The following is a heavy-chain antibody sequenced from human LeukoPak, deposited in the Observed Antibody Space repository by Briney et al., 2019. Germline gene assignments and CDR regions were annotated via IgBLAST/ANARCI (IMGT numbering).Heavy chain of an antibody. J-gene: IGHJ5*02. CDR3: ATYHSLRYFDWLSPHWFDP. CDR2: VDPEDGET. D-gene: IGHD3-9*01. V-gene: IGHV1-24*01. Sequence: ASVKVSCKVSGYTLTELSMHWVRQAPGKGLEWMGGVDPEDGETIYAQKFQGRVTMTEDTSTDTAYMELSSLRSEDTAVYYCATYHSLRYFDWLSPHWFDPWGQGTLVTVSS. CDR1: GYTLTELS.